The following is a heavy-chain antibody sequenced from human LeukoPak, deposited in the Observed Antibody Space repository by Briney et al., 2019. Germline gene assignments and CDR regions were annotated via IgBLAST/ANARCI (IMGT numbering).Heavy chain of an antibody. Sequence: PGRSLRLSCAASGFTFSSYGMHWVRQAPGKGLEWVAVIWYDGSNKYYADSVKGRFTISRDNSKNTLYLQMNSLRAEDTAVYYCARVNGLYYFDYWGQGTLVTVSS. CDR3: ARVNGLYYFDY. V-gene: IGHV3-33*01. CDR2: IWYDGSNK. CDR1: GFTFSSYG. D-gene: IGHD3-16*01. J-gene: IGHJ4*02.